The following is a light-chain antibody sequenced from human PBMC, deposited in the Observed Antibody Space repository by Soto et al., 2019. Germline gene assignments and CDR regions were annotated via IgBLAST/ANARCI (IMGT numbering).Light chain of an antibody. V-gene: IGKV1-5*01. J-gene: IGKJ1*01. CDR3: QQYNNLWT. CDR2: DVS. Sequence: DIQMTQSPSTLSASVGDRVTITCRASQYISRWVAWYQQKPGKAPKVLIYDVSSLESGVPSRFSGSGSGTEFTLTISSLQPDDLATYYCQQYNNLWTFGQGTKVEIK. CDR1: QYISRW.